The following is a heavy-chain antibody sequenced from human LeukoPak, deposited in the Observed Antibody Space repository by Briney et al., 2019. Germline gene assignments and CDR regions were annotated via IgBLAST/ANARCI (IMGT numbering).Heavy chain of an antibody. J-gene: IGHJ4*02. CDR1: GFTFSSYA. V-gene: IGHV3-23*01. CDR3: AVHSSGYYYIDY. CDR2: VSGSGGST. D-gene: IGHD3-22*01. Sequence: GGSLRLSCAASGFTFSSYAMNWVRQAPGKGLEWVSGVSGSGGSTYYADSVKGRFTISRDNSKNTVYLQMNTLRAEDTAVYYCAVHSSGYYYIDYWGQGTLVTVSS.